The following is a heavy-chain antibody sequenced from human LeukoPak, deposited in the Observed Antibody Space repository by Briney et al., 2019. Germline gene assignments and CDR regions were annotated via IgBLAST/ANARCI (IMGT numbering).Heavy chain of an antibody. D-gene: IGHD3-3*01. V-gene: IGHV4-38-2*02. Sequence: PSETLSLTCTVSGYSISSGYYWGWIRQPPGKGLEWIGSIYHSGSTYYNPSLKSRVTISVDTSKNQFSLKLSSVTAADTAVYYCASGGPTIFGVVKKLYFDYWCQGTLVTVSS. CDR3: ASGGPTIFGVVKKLYFDY. J-gene: IGHJ4*02. CDR1: GYSISSGYY. CDR2: IYHSGST.